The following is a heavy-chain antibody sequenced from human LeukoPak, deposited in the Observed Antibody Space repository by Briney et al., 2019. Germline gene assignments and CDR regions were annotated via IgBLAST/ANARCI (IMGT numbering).Heavy chain of an antibody. D-gene: IGHD3-10*01. V-gene: IGHV4-59*12. CDR1: GGSISSYY. J-gene: IGHJ2*01. CDR3: ARDSYGSGSHWYFVL. CDR2: IDYSGST. Sequence: SETLSLTCTVSGGSISSYYWSWIRQPPGKGLEWIGNIDYSGSTYYSPSLKSRVTISVDTSKNHFSLKLSSVTAADTAVYYCARDSYGSGSHWYFVLWGRGTLVTVSS.